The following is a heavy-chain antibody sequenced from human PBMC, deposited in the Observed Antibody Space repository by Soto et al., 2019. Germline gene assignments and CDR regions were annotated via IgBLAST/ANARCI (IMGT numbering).Heavy chain of an antibody. CDR3: ARDDSSGYPDY. D-gene: IGHD3-22*01. Sequence: PGGSLRLSCAASGFTFSTYSMNWVRQAPGKGPQWVSSISSSSNYIYYADSLKGRFTISRDNAKNSLYLQMNSLRADDTAVYYCARDDSSGYPDYWGQGTLVTVSS. CDR2: ISSSSNYI. CDR1: GFTFSTYS. V-gene: IGHV3-21*01. J-gene: IGHJ4*02.